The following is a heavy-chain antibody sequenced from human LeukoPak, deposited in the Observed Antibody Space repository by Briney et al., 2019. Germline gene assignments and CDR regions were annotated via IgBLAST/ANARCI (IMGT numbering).Heavy chain of an antibody. CDR1: GGSVSSGSYY. J-gene: IGHJ4*02. Sequence: PSETLSLTCTVSGGSVSSGSYYWSWIRQPPGKGLEWIGFIFYSGSTNYNPSLKGRVTISLDTTKKQFSLSLNSVTAADTAVYYCARGGLSRLPFDFWGQGILVTVSS. V-gene: IGHV4-61*01. D-gene: IGHD3-10*01. CDR3: ARGGLSRLPFDF. CDR2: IFYSGST.